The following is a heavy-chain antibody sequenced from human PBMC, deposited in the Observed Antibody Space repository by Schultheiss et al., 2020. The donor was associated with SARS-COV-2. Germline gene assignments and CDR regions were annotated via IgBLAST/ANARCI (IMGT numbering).Heavy chain of an antibody. D-gene: IGHD2-15*01. V-gene: IGHV3-23*01. J-gene: IGHJ4*02. CDR3: ARAGDIVVVVAAIHY. Sequence: GGSLRLSCAASGFTVSSNYMSWVRQAPGKGLEWVSAISGSGGSTYYADSVKGRFTISRDNSKNTLYLQMNSLRAEDTAVYYCARAGDIVVVVAAIHYWGQGTLVTVSS. CDR2: ISGSGGST. CDR1: GFTVSSNY.